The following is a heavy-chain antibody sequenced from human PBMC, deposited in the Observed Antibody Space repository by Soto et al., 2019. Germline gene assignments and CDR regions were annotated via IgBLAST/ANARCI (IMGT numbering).Heavy chain of an antibody. Sequence: TSETLSLTCAVSGYSISSGYYWAWIRQSPGKGLEWIGSMFHSGSTYYNPSLRGRVAVSIDTSKNQVSLTLSSVTAADTAVYFCARVSTVTTRSVDYWGQGTPVTVS. CDR1: GYSISSGYY. CDR2: MFHSGST. CDR3: ARVSTVTTRSVDY. D-gene: IGHD4-17*01. J-gene: IGHJ4*02. V-gene: IGHV4-38-2*01.